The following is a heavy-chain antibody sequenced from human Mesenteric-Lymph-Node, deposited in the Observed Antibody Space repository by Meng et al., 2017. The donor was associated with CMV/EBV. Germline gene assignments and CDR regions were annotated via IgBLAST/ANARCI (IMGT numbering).Heavy chain of an antibody. CDR1: GYSFTDYY. D-gene: IGHD2-2*01. CDR2: INPHTGVT. J-gene: IGHJ4*02. Sequence: ASVKVSCKSSGYSFTDYYLHWVRQAAGQGLEWMGCINPHTGVTINAQKFQGRVTMTRDTSTNTAYMELSSLTSDDMAVYYCARVHLYCSSTSCYFDYWGQGTLVTVSS. V-gene: IGHV1-2*02. CDR3: ARVHLYCSSTSCYFDY.